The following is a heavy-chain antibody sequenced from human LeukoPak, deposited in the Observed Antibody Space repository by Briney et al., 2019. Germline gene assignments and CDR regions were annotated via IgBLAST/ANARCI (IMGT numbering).Heavy chain of an antibody. V-gene: IGHV4-59*12. CDR1: GGSISSYY. Sequence: SETLSLTCTVSGGSISSYYWSWIRQPPGKGLEWIGYIYYSGSTYYNPSLKSRVTISVDTSKNQFSLKLSSVTAADTAVYYCARVGHYDFWSGYPDYGMDVWGQGTTVTVSS. J-gene: IGHJ6*02. CDR2: IYYSGST. D-gene: IGHD3-3*01. CDR3: ARVGHYDFWSGYPDYGMDV.